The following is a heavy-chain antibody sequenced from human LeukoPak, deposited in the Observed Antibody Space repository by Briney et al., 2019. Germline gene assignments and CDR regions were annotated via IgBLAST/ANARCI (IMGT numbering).Heavy chain of an antibody. CDR3: ARGISSGWSSVGVYYFDY. V-gene: IGHV3-66*01. Sequence: GXSLRXXXXXXXXTVSSNYMSWVRQAPGKGLEWVSVIYSGGSTYYADSVKGRFTISRDNSKNTLYLQMNSLRAEDTAVYYCARGISSGWSSVGVYYFDYWGQGTLVTVSS. CDR1: XXTVSSNY. J-gene: IGHJ4*02. CDR2: IYSGGST. D-gene: IGHD6-19*01.